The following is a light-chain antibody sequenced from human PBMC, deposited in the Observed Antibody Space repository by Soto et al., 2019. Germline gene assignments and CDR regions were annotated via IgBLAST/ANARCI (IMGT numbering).Light chain of an antibody. V-gene: IGKV1-33*01. J-gene: IGKJ4*01. CDR1: QDISNY. CDR3: QQYDNLLT. Sequence: DIQMTQSPSSLSASVGDRVTITCQARQDISNYLYWYQQKPGKAPKLLIYDASNLETGVPSRFSGSGSGTDFTFTISSLQPEDIATYYCQQYDNLLTFGGGTKVEIK. CDR2: DAS.